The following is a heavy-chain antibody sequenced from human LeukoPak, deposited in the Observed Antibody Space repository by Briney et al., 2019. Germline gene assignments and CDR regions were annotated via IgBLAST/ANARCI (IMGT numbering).Heavy chain of an antibody. Sequence: SETLSLTCSVSGGSMNCYYWSWIRQSPGKGLEWIGYIYYSGSTNYNPSLKSRVTISVDTSKNQFSLKLSSVTAADTAVYYCARHVWLQPFDYWGQGTLVTVSS. CDR2: IYYSGST. CDR1: GGSMNCYY. J-gene: IGHJ4*02. D-gene: IGHD3-9*01. CDR3: ARHVWLQPFDY. V-gene: IGHV4-59*08.